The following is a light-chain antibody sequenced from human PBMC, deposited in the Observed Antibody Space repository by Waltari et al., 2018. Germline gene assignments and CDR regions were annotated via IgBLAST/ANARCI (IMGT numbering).Light chain of an antibody. J-gene: IGLJ1*01. CDR3: CSYAGSSTPGV. V-gene: IGLV2-23*02. CDR2: EVS. Sequence: QSALTQPASVSGSPGQSITLSCPGDSSDVDTYTLVSWYQQHPGKAPKLIIYEVSKRPSGVSDRFSATKSGNTASLTISGLQVEDEANYYCCSYAGSSTPGVFGTGTKVTVL. CDR1: SSDVDTYTL.